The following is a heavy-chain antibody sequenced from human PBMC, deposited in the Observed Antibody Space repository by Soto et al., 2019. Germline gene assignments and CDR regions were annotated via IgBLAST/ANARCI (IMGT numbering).Heavy chain of an antibody. Sequence: GGSLRLSCAASGFTFSSYGIHWVRQAPGKGLEWVAVISYDGSNKYYADSVKGRFTISRDNSKNTLYLQMNSLRAEDTAVYYCAMGAQGANWFDPWGQGTLVTVSS. CDR1: GFTFSSYG. V-gene: IGHV3-30*03. D-gene: IGHD3-16*01. CDR3: AMGAQGANWFDP. CDR2: ISYDGSNK. J-gene: IGHJ5*02.